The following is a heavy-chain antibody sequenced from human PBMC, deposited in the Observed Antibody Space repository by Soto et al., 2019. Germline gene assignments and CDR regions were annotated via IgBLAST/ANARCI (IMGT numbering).Heavy chain of an antibody. CDR1: GFTFSSYS. V-gene: IGHV3-21*01. D-gene: IGHD3-9*01. CDR2: ISSSSSYI. J-gene: IGHJ3*02. Sequence: GGSLRLSCAASGFTFSSYSMNWVRQAPGKGLEWVSSISSSSSYIYYADSVKGRFTISRDNAKNSLYLQMNSLRAEDTAVYYCAREVVNYDILTGSPILVFDIWGQGTMVTVSS. CDR3: AREVVNYDILTGSPILVFDI.